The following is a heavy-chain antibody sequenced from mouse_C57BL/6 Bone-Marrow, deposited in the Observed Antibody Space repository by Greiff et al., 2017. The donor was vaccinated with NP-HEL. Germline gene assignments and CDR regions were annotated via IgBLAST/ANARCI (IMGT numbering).Heavy chain of an antibody. J-gene: IGHJ4*01. CDR3: AKFRGNLFRAMDY. D-gene: IGHD1-1*01. CDR2: IWRGGST. Sequence: QVQLQQSGPGLMQPSQSLSITCTVSGFSLTSYGVHWVRQSPGKGLEWLGVIWRGGSTDYNAAFMSRLSITKDNSKSQVFFKMNSLQADDTAIYYWAKFRGNLFRAMDYWGQGTSVTVSS. CDR1: GFSLTSYG. V-gene: IGHV2-5*01.